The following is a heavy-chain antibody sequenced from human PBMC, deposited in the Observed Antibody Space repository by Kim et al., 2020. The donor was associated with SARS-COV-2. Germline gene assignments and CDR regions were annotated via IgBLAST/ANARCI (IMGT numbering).Heavy chain of an antibody. D-gene: IGHD6-13*01. V-gene: IGHV3-30*04. Sequence: GGSLRLSCAASGFTFSSYAMHWVRQAPGKGLEWVAVISYDGSNKYYADSVKGRFTISRDNSKNTLYLQMNSLRAEDTAVYYCARPVRSSWYSYWGQGTLVTVSS. CDR3: ARPVRSSWYSY. J-gene: IGHJ4*02. CDR2: ISYDGSNK. CDR1: GFTFSSYA.